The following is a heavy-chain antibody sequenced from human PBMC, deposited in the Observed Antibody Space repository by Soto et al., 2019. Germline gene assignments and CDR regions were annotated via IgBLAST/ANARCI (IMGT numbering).Heavy chain of an antibody. J-gene: IGHJ5*02. D-gene: IGHD1-26*01. CDR2: IIPMYGRT. V-gene: IGHV1-69*15. Sequence: QVQLVQSGAEVKKPGSSVKVSCKTFGGTFRSDALHWVRQAPGQGLEWMGRIIPMYGRTNYAERFQGRVTITADESTKTAYMEVSSLRSEDTALYYCTRDFSGNYSYNWFDPWGQGTLVTVSS. CDR1: GGTFRSDA. CDR3: TRDFSGNYSYNWFDP.